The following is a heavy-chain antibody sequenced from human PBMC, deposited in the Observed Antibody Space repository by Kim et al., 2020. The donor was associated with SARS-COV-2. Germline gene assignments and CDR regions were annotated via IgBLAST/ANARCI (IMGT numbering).Heavy chain of an antibody. D-gene: IGHD3-22*01. V-gene: IGHV4-39*01. Sequence: LKRLVTISVDQSKNQFSLKLSSVTAADTAVYYCARHEIHDSSGYPYYFDYWGQGTLVTVSS. J-gene: IGHJ4*02. CDR3: ARHEIHDSSGYPYYFDY.